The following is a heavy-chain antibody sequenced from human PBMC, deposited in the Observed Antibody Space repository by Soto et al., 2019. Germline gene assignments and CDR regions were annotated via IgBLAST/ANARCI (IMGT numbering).Heavy chain of an antibody. D-gene: IGHD2-21*01. V-gene: IGHV4-31*03. CDR3: ASFISYFIPDQ. CDR1: GGSIRSSGY. J-gene: IGHJ4*02. Sequence: QVQLQESGPGLVKPSQTLSLTCTVSGGSIRSSGYWSWIRQHPGKGLEWIGYIFNSGSTDYHPSLKSRVTMSMDSSKNQFSLNVSSVTAADTAVYYCASFISYFIPDQWGQGTLVTVSS. CDR2: IFNSGST.